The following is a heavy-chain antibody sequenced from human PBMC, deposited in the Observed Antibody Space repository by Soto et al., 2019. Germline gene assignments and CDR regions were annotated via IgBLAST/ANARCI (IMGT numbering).Heavy chain of an antibody. Sequence: EVQLVESGGGLVQPGGSLRLSCSASGFTFSSYDMHWVRQGTGKGLEWVSAIGTTGDTYYAGSVKGRFTISRENAKNSLYLQMNSLRAGDTAIYFCARAIGPTLFVYWGQGTLVTVSS. J-gene: IGHJ4*02. CDR1: GFTFSSYD. D-gene: IGHD3-3*01. CDR3: ARAIGPTLFVY. V-gene: IGHV3-13*04. CDR2: IGTTGDT.